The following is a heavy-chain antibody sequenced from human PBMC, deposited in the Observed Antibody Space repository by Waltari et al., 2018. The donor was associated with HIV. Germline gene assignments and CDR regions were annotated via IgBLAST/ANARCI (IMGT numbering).Heavy chain of an antibody. D-gene: IGHD3-22*01. J-gene: IGHJ6*02. V-gene: IGHV1-8*02. CDR2: MNPNHGKP. CDR1: GYPFINFD. CDR3: ARNSSGKGNRYFYYGLDI. Sequence: QVHLVQSGPEVKRPGASVKISCKAYGYPFINFDVNWVRQAPGQGPEWLGWMNPNHGKPASPYIFEDRVTMTRDVSTDTAYMEMSGLTPEDTAIYYCARNSSGKGNRYFYYGLDIWGQGTPVTV.